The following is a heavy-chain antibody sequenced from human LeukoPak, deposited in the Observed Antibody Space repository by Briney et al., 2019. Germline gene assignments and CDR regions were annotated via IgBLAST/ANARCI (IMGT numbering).Heavy chain of an antibody. Sequence: PGGPLRLSCAASGFTFSDYYMSWIRQAPGKGLEWVANIKQDGSDKYYVDSVKGRFTISRDNAKNSLYLQMNSLRAEDTAVYYCARKGLPDYWGQGTLVTVSS. CDR3: ARKGLPDY. CDR2: IKQDGSDK. J-gene: IGHJ4*02. CDR1: GFTFSDYY. V-gene: IGHV3-7*01.